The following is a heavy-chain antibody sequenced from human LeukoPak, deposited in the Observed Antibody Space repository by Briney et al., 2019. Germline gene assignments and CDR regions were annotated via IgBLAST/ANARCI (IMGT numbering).Heavy chain of an antibody. J-gene: IGHJ4*02. CDR3: TREDFRGVIVGFDY. D-gene: IGHD3-10*01. Sequence: PGGSLRLSCTASGFTFGDYAMSWVRQAPGKGLEWVGFIRSKAYGGTTEYAASVKGRFTISRDDSKSIAYLQMNSLKTEDTAVYYCTREDFRGVIVGFDYWGQGTLVTVFS. CDR2: IRSKAYGGTT. V-gene: IGHV3-49*04. CDR1: GFTFGDYA.